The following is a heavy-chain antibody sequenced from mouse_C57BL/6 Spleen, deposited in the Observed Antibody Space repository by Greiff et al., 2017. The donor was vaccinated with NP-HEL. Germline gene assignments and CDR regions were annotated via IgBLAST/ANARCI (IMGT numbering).Heavy chain of an antibody. CDR3: ARKGNWDDAMDY. V-gene: IGHV1-61*01. D-gene: IGHD4-1*01. CDR1: GYTFTSYW. Sequence: QVQLQQPGAELVRPGSSVKLSCKASGYTFTSYWMDWVKQRPGQGLEWIGNIYPSDSETHYNQKFKDKATLTVDKSSSTAYMQLSSLTSEDSAVYYCARKGNWDDAMDYWGQGTSVTVSS. CDR2: IYPSDSET. J-gene: IGHJ4*01.